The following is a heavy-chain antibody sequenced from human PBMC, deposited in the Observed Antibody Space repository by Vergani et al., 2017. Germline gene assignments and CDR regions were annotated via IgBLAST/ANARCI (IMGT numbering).Heavy chain of an antibody. Sequence: EVQLLESGGDLVQPGGSLRLSCAASGFTFNHYDMNWVRQAPGKGLEWVSDISGSGGSTYYAGSVKGRFIMSRASSKTTLYLQMNSLSAGDTAVYYCAKAYPRNSGYDYLYYYHVMDVWGQGTTVTVSS. D-gene: IGHD5-12*01. CDR3: AKAYPRNSGYDYLYYYHVMDV. CDR2: ISGSGGST. J-gene: IGHJ6*02. V-gene: IGHV3-23*01. CDR1: GFTFNHYD.